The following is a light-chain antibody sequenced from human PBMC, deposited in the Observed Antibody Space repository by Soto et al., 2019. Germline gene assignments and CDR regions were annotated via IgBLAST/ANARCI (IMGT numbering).Light chain of an antibody. Sequence: QSVLTQPASVSGSPGQSITISCTGTSRDVGGYNYVSWYQHHPGEVPKLMIFEVTKRPSGVSTRFSGSKSGNTASLTISGLQAEDEADYFCNSYTTSSTYVFGSGTKVTVL. V-gene: IGLV2-14*01. CDR1: SRDVGGYNY. CDR3: NSYTTSSTYV. J-gene: IGLJ1*01. CDR2: EVT.